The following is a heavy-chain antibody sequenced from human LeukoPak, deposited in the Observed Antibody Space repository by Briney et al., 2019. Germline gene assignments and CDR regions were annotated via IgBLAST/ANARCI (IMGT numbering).Heavy chain of an antibody. Sequence: GGSLRLSCTASGFTFSNYAMSWVRQAPGKGLEWVSAISGTGGSTYYADSVKGRFTISRDNSKNTLYLQMNSLRAEDTAVYYCAKSYTYFDILTGYSHWGQGTLVTVSS. J-gene: IGHJ4*02. CDR1: GFTFSNYA. CDR2: ISGTGGST. D-gene: IGHD3-9*01. V-gene: IGHV3-23*01. CDR3: AKSYTYFDILTGYSH.